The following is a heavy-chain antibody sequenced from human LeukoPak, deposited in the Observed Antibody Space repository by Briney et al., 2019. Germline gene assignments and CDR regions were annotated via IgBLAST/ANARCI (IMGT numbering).Heavy chain of an antibody. V-gene: IGHV1-18*01. CDR2: ISAYNGNT. D-gene: IGHD6-13*01. CDR3: ATSSRHSSSWYRPFDY. Sequence: ASVKVSCKASGYTFTSYGISWVRQAPGQGLEWMGWISAYNGNTNYAQKLQGRVTMTTDTSTSTAYMELRSLRSEDTAVYYCATSSRHSSSWYRPFDYWGQGTLVTVSS. J-gene: IGHJ4*02. CDR1: GYTFTSYG.